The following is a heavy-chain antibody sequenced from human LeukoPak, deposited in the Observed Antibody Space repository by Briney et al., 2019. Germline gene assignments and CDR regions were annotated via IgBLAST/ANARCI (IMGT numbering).Heavy chain of an antibody. V-gene: IGHV1-2*02. CDR1: GYTFTSYD. CDR3: ARNGHISAWSYYYYYVDV. Sequence: WASVKVSCKASGYTFTSYDINWVRQAPGQGLEWMGWINPNSGGRKYAQKFQGRVTMTRDTSISTAYMELSGLGFDDTAVYYCARNGHISAWSYYYYYVDVWGIGTTVTVSS. D-gene: IGHD6-19*01. CDR2: INPNSGGR. J-gene: IGHJ6*03.